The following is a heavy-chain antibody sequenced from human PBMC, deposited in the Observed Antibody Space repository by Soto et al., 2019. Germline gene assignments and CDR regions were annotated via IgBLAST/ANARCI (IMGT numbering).Heavy chain of an antibody. Sequence: EVKLLESGGGLVQPGGSLRLSCAASGFPFSSRAMSWVRQAPGKGLEWVSAISGSGTITYYADSVKGRFTISRDTSKNKLYLQMNSLRADDRAVYYCVEWARYCSGADCRSWGQGTLVTVSS. J-gene: IGHJ5*02. CDR2: ISGSGTIT. V-gene: IGHV3-23*01. D-gene: IGHD2-15*01. CDR3: VEWARYCSGADCRS. CDR1: GFPFSSRA.